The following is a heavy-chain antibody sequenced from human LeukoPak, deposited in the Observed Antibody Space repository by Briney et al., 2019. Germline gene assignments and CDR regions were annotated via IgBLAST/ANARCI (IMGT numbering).Heavy chain of an antibody. J-gene: IGHJ4*02. V-gene: IGHV4-34*01. CDR2: VNHSGTT. CDR3: ARRYSYDSSISQSSPIDY. CDR1: GGSFSGYY. Sequence: SETLSLTCAAYGGSFSGYYWSWIRQPPGKGPEWIGEVNHSGTTKYNPSLKSRVTISVDTSKNQFSLKLSSVTAADTAKYYCARRYSYDSSISQSSPIDYWGQGMLVTVSS. D-gene: IGHD3-22*01.